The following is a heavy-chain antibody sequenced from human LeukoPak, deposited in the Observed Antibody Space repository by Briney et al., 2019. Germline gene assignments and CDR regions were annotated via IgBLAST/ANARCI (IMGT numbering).Heavy chain of an antibody. CDR1: GFTFSSYS. J-gene: IGHJ2*01. Sequence: PGGSLRLSCAASGFTFSSYSMNWVRQAPGKGLEWVSYISSSSSTIYYADSVKGRFTISRDNAKNSLYLQMNSLRAEDTAVYYCARGDDYGDYALNWYFDLWGRGTLVTVSS. D-gene: IGHD4-17*01. V-gene: IGHV3-48*04. CDR3: ARGDDYGDYALNWYFDL. CDR2: ISSSSSTI.